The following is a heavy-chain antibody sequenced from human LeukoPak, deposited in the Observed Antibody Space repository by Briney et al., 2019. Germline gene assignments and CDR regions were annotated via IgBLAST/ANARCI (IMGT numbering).Heavy chain of an antibody. CDR1: GDRVSSNSVA. Sequence: QTLSLTCVISGDRVSSNSVAWNWIRQSPSGGLEWLGRTYYRSSWYNDYAVSVKSRITIKPDTSKNQFFLQLNSVTPEDTAVYYCARETSHFDYWGQGTLVTVSS. CDR2: TYYRSSWYN. J-gene: IGHJ4*02. CDR3: ARETSHFDY. V-gene: IGHV6-1*01.